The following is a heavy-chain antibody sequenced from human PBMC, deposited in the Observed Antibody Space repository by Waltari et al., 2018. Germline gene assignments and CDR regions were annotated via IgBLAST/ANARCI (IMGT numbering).Heavy chain of an antibody. J-gene: IGHJ4*02. D-gene: IGHD3-10*02. CDR3: ARDRGRGMFLDS. V-gene: IGHV4-4*02. Sequence: QLQLQQSGPGLVKPSETLSLTCAVSGDSMTGGSWWSWVRQTPGKGLEWVGQIHGSGRTNYNPSPEGRVTISMDMSNNKFSLRVSSATAADTAVYYCARDRGRGMFLDSWGQGILVSVSP. CDR2: IHGSGRT. CDR1: GDSMTGGSW.